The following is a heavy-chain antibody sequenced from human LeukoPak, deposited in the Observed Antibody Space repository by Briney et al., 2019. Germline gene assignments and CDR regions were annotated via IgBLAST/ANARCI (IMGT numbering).Heavy chain of an antibody. CDR1: GFTFSTYS. J-gene: IGHJ4*02. CDR3: ARVASGSYPYYFDY. CDR2: IDSRSRNT. V-gene: IGHV3-21*01. D-gene: IGHD3-10*01. Sequence: GGSLRLSCEASGFTFSTYSMNWVRQAPGKGLEWVSSIDSRSRNTYYADSLKGRFTISRDNAKNSLYLQMNSLRAEDTAVYYCARVASGSYPYYFDYWGQGTLVTVSS.